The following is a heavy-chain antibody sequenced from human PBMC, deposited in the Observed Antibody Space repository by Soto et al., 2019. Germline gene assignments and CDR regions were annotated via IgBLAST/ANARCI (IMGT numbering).Heavy chain of an antibody. CDR1: GLTVSSNY. Sequence: EAQLAESGGGLVQPGGSLRLSCVASGLTVSSNYMSWVRQAPGKGLEWVSVIYRGGNTFYAGSVKGRFTVSRDSSQNTVYLQMNDLSVEDTAVYDCARDLGFKVDQNKYGMDVWGHGTAVTVSS. CDR3: ARDLGFKVDQNKYGMDV. J-gene: IGHJ6*02. V-gene: IGHV3-66*01. CDR2: IYRGGNT. D-gene: IGHD3-9*01.